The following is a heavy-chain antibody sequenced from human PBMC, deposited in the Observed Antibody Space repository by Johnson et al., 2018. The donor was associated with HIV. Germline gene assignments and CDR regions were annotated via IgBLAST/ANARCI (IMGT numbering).Heavy chain of an antibody. V-gene: IGHV3-66*01. CDR3: AREEGGYYDSSGYYDVGAFDI. Sequence: VQLVESGGGVVRPGGSLRLSCAVSGFTFEDYDISWVRQAPGKGLEWVSVIYSGGSTYYADSLKDRFTISRDNSKNTLYLQMNSLRAEDTAVDYCAREEGGYYDSSGYYDVGAFDIWGQGTMVTVSS. D-gene: IGHD3-22*01. CDR2: IYSGGST. J-gene: IGHJ3*02. CDR1: GFTFEDYD.